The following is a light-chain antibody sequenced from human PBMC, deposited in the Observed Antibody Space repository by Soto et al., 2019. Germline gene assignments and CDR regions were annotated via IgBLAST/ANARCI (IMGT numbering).Light chain of an antibody. CDR2: GAF. CDR1: QSVGSS. Sequence: EIVMTQSPATLSVSPGEGATLSCRASQSVGSSLAWYQQKPGQAPRLLIYGAFTRVTGVPARFSGSGSGKEFTLNISSLQSEDFAVYYCQQYINWPVYTFGQGTKVEIK. J-gene: IGKJ2*01. V-gene: IGKV3-15*01. CDR3: QQYINWPVYT.